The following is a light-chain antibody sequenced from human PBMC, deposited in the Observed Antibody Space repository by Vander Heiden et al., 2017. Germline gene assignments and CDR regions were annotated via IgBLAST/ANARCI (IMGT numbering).Light chain of an antibody. J-gene: IGLJ1*01. CDR3: SSYTSSSTPRV. CDR1: SSDVGGYNY. CDR2: EVS. V-gene: IGLV2-14*01. Sequence: QSALTQPASVSGSPAQSITISCTGPSSDVGGYNYVPWYQQHLGKAPTLMIYEVSNRPSGFTNRSSGSKSGNTASLTISGLQAEDEADYYCSSYTSSSTPRVFGTGTKVTVL.